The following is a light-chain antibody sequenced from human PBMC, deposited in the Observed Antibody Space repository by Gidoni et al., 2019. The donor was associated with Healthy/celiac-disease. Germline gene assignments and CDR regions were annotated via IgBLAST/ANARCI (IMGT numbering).Light chain of an antibody. V-gene: IGKV3-20*01. J-gene: IGKJ1*01. Sequence: EIVLTQSPGTLSLSPGERATLSCRDSPSVSSSDLDWYQQKPGQAPRLLIYGASRRATGIPDRFSVRGSGTDCTRTISRLEPEDCAVYYCQQDGSAPLAFGQGTKVEIK. CDR1: PSVSSSD. CDR3: QQDGSAPLA. CDR2: GAS.